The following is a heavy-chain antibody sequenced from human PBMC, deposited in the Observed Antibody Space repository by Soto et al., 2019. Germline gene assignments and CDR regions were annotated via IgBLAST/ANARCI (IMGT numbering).Heavy chain of an antibody. Sequence: GASVEVACKASGYTFTSYARNWVRQAPGQGPEWMGWINTNTGNPTYAQCFTGRFVFSLDTSVSTAYLQICSLKAEDTAVYCCSGGGDYDFWRGSFDNWFDTWGQGTLVTVSS. J-gene: IGHJ5*02. V-gene: IGHV7-4-1*01. CDR2: INTNTGNP. CDR3: SGGGDYDFWRGSFDNWFDT. CDR1: GYTFTSYA. D-gene: IGHD3-3*01.